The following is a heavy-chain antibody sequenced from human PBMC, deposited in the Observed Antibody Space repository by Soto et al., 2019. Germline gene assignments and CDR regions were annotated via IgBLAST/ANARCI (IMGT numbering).Heavy chain of an antibody. CDR2: ISSSSSYI. D-gene: IGHD2-15*01. CDR1: GFTFRSYS. Sequence: EVQLVESGGGLVKPGGSLRLSCAASGFTFRSYSMNWVRQAPGKGLEWVSSISSSSSYIYYADSVKGRFTISRDNAKNALYLQMNSLRAEDTAVYYCARGGTEDNWFDPWGQGTLVTVSS. J-gene: IGHJ5*02. V-gene: IGHV3-21*01. CDR3: ARGGTEDNWFDP.